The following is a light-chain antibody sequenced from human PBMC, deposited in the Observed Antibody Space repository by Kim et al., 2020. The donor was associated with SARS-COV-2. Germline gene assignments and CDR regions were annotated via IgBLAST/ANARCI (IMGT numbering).Light chain of an antibody. CDR1: QGITSH. J-gene: IGKJ3*01. V-gene: IGKV1-39*01. Sequence: ASVGDRVTITCRTTQGITSHLNWYQQKPGRAPKLLIAAASTLQGGIPSRFSGRGSGTDFTLTISSLQPEDFATYFCQQSYITPFTFGPGTKVDIK. CDR3: QQSYITPFT. CDR2: AAS.